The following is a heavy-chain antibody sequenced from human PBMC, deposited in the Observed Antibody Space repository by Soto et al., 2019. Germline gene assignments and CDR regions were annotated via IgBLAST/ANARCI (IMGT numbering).Heavy chain of an antibody. Sequence: GGSLRLSCAASGFTFSSSTMNWVRQAPGKGLEWVSSISSSSSYIYYAASVKGRFTISRDNAKNSLNLQMNSLRAEDTAVYYCARGLYYYDSSAYYSPWGQGTLVTVSS. CDR3: ARGLYYYDSSAYYSP. CDR1: GFTFSSST. D-gene: IGHD3-22*01. CDR2: ISSSSSYI. V-gene: IGHV3-21*01. J-gene: IGHJ5*02.